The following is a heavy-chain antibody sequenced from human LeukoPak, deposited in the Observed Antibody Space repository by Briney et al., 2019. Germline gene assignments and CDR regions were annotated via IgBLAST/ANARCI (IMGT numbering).Heavy chain of an antibody. Sequence: GGSLRLSRAASGFTFSPYWMHWVRQAAGRGLVWVSRINTDGSITSYADCVKGRFTISRDNAKNTLYLQMNSLRAADTAVYYCARGFYYDSSGGQGTLVTVSS. V-gene: IGHV3-74*01. J-gene: IGHJ4*02. CDR1: GFTFSPYW. CDR2: INTDGSIT. CDR3: ARGFYYDSS. D-gene: IGHD3-22*01.